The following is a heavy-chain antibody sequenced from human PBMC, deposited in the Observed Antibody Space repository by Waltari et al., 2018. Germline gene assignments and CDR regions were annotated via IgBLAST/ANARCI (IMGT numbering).Heavy chain of an antibody. D-gene: IGHD2-2*01. CDR2: IRDDGSNK. Sequence: QVQLVESGGGGVQPGGSLRLSCAAFGFTFSSYGLHLCRHAPGKGLEWVAFIRDDGSNKYYADSVKGRFTISRDNSKNTLYLQMNSLRAEDTAVYYGAKGESIVVVPAAIDYWGQGTLVTVSS. V-gene: IGHV3-30*02. J-gene: IGHJ4*02. CDR3: AKGESIVVVPAAIDY. CDR1: GFTFSSYG.